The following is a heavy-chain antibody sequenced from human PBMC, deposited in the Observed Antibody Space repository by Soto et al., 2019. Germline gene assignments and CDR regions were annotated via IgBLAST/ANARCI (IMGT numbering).Heavy chain of an antibody. CDR3: ARGGSGYSYGYFAFDI. V-gene: IGHV3-30-3*01. CDR2: ISYDGSNK. J-gene: IGHJ3*02. Sequence: GGSLRLSCAASVFTFSSYAMLWIRQAPGKGLEWVAVISYDGSNKYYADSVKGRFTVSRDNSKNTLYLQMNSLRAEDTAVYYCARGGSGYSYGYFAFDIWGQGTMVTVSS. D-gene: IGHD5-18*01. CDR1: VFTFSSYA.